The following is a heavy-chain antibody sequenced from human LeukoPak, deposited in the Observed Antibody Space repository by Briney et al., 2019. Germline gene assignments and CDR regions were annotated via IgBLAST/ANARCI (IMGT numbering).Heavy chain of an antibody. V-gene: IGHV4-34*01. CDR3: ARDSTDSSGWTRSRISLDY. CDR2: INHSGST. J-gene: IGHJ4*02. CDR1: GGSFSGYY. Sequence: SETLSLTCAVYGGSFSGYYWSWIRQPPGKGLEWIGEINHSGSTNYNPSLKSRVTISVDTSKNRFSLKLSSVTAADTAVYYCARDSTDSSGWTRSRISLDYWGQGTLVTVSS. D-gene: IGHD6-19*01.